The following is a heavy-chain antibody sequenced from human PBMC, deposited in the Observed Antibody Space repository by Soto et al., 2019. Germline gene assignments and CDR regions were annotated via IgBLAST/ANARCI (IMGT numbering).Heavy chain of an antibody. CDR3: SKNTGFYGDPFDY. V-gene: IGHV3-23*01. D-gene: IGHD7-27*01. Sequence: EVQLLESGGGLVQPGGSLRLSCAASGFTFSSYAMSWVRQAPGKGLEWVSAISGSGGSTYYADSVKGRFTISRDNSKNTLYLQMNSLRAEDTAVYYCSKNTGFYGDPFDYWGQGTLVTVSS. CDR1: GFTFSSYA. CDR2: ISGSGGST. J-gene: IGHJ4*02.